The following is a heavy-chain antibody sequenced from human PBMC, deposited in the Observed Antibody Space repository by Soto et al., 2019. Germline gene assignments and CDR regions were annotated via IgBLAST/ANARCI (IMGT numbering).Heavy chain of an antibody. CDR1: GFSLTNARLG. J-gene: IGHJ4*02. CDR2: IFSNVEK. CDR3: ARIELYFHNGYPPDY. D-gene: IGHD2-8*01. V-gene: IGHV2-26*01. Sequence: QVTLKESGPVLVKPTETLTLTCTVSGFSLTNARLGVTWIRQPPGKALEWLAHIFSNVEKSYSPSLKSRSTFSRDLRNIQVVLIMTNMDPVDTATHLNARIELYFHNGYPPDYWGPGTPVTVSS.